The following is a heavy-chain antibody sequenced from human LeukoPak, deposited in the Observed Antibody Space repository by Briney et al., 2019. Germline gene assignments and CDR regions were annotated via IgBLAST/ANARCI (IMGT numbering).Heavy chain of an antibody. J-gene: IGHJ4*02. CDR1: GYTFTSYY. Sequence: ASVKVSCKASGYTFTSYYMHWLRQAPGQGLEWMGIINPSGGSTSYAQKFQGRVTMTRDTSTSTVYMELSSLRSEDTAVYYCGGGSSWSQFDYWGQGTLVTVSS. CDR2: INPSGGST. V-gene: IGHV1-46*01. D-gene: IGHD6-13*01. CDR3: GGGSSWSQFDY.